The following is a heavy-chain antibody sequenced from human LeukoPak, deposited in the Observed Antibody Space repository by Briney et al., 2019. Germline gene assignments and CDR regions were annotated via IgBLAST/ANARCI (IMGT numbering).Heavy chain of an antibody. CDR3: AKHTGLSKYNWFDP. CDR1: GGSISSYY. D-gene: IGHD4-17*01. V-gene: IGHV4-59*01. J-gene: IGHJ5*02. Sequence: SETLSLTCTVSGGSISSYYWSWIRQPPGKGLEWIGYIYYSGSTNYNPSLKSRVTISVDTSKNQFSLKLSSVTAADTAVYYCAKHTGLSKYNWFDPWGQGTLVTVSS. CDR2: IYYSGST.